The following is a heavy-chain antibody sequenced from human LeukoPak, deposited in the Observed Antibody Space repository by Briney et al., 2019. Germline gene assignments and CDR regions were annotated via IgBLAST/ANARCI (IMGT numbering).Heavy chain of an antibody. J-gene: IGHJ4*02. CDR1: GYSISSGYY. D-gene: IGHD3-22*01. V-gene: IGHV4-38-2*02. CDR3: ASTDYYDFYFDY. CDR2: IYHSGNT. Sequence: SETLSLTCTVSGYSISSGYYWGWIRQPPGKGLEWIGSIYHSGNTYYNPSLKSRVTISVDTSKNQFSLKLSSVTAADTAVYYCASTDYYDFYFDYWGQGTLVTVSS.